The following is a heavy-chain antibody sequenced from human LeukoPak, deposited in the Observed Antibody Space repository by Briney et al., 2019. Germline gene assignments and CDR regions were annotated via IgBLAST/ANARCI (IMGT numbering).Heavy chain of an antibody. J-gene: IGHJ4*02. CDR1: GGTFSSYA. CDR2: IIPIFGTA. CDR3: SRGNGGSYYFDY. V-gene: IGHV1-69*05. Sequence: SVKVSCKASGGTFSSYAISWVQQAPGQGLEWMGRIIPIFGTANYVQKFQGRVTITTHESTSTAYMELSSLRSEDTAVYYCSRGNGGSYYFDYWGQGTLVTISS. D-gene: IGHD1-26*01.